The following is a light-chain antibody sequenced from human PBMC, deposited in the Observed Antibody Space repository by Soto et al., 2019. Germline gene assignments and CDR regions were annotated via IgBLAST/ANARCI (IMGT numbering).Light chain of an antibody. Sequence: QSALTQPPSASGSPGQSVTISCTGTSSDVGGYNYVSWYQQHPGKAPKLMIYEVSKRPSGVPDRFSGSKSGNTVSLTVSGLQAEDEADYYCSSYAGSKTLFGGGTNFTVL. V-gene: IGLV2-8*01. CDR1: SSDVGGYNY. CDR3: SSYAGSKTL. J-gene: IGLJ2*01. CDR2: EVS.